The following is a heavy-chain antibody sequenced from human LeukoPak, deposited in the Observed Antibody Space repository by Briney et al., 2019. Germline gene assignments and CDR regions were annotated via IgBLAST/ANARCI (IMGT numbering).Heavy chain of an antibody. Sequence: SETLSLTCAVYGGSFSGYYWSWIRQPPGKGLEWIGEINHSGSTNYNPSLKSRVTISVDTSKNQSSLKLSPVTAADTAVYYCARGLYSSSSFDYWGQGTLVTVSS. CDR2: INHSGST. J-gene: IGHJ4*02. CDR1: GGSFSGYY. D-gene: IGHD6-6*01. V-gene: IGHV4-34*01. CDR3: ARGLYSSSSFDY.